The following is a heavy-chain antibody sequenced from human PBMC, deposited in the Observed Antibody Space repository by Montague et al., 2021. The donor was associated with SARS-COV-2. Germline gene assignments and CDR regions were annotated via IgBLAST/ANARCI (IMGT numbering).Heavy chain of an antibody. CDR3: ARRPGRGWGLDV. CDR2: ISYSGTT. D-gene: IGHD3-10*01. CDR1: GASFSGYY. J-gene: IGHJ6*02. V-gene: IGHV4-34*01. Sequence: SETLSLTCAVYGASFSGYYWNFIRQSPGKGLEWLGAISYSGTTKYNPSLKSRLTISADTSKNQFSLTLTSVTAADTAVYFCARRPGRGWGLDVWGHGTTVTVSS.